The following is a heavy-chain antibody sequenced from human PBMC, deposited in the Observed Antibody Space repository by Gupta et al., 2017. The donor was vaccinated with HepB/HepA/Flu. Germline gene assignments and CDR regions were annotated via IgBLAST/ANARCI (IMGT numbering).Heavy chain of an antibody. Sequence: YGMHWVRQAPGQGLEWMGIINPSGGRTTYAQKFQGRVSMTRDTSTSTVYMELNSLRSDDTALYYCARDWSVTYSPGGSHWGQGTLVTVSS. CDR2: INPSGGRT. CDR3: ARDWSVTYSPGGSH. D-gene: IGHD3-3*01. J-gene: IGHJ4*02. CDR1: YG. V-gene: IGHV1-46*01.